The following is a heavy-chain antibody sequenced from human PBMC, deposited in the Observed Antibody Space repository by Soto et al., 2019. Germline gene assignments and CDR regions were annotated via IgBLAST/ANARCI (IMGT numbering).Heavy chain of an antibody. CDR1: GDSINSDNW. Sequence: SETLPLTCAVSGDSINSDNWWSWVRQPPGKGLEWIGEIYHTGSTNYNPSLKSRVLISVDKSQNQFFLKLTSVTAADTAVYFCARGESQQQRDSWGQGTLVTVSS. D-gene: IGHD6-13*01. J-gene: IGHJ4*02. CDR3: ARGESQQQRDS. V-gene: IGHV4-4*02. CDR2: IYHTGST.